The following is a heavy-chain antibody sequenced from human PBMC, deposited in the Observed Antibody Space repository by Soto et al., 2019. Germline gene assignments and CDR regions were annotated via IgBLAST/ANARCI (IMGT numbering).Heavy chain of an antibody. Sequence: SATLSITFTVSAGSISGDYHWNWIRKAPGKGLEWIGYVYHTGSTYHNPSLKSRGSISVDTSNNQFSLKLSSVTAADTAVYFCAREPYDITGNRIDSWGQGIPVTVSS. V-gene: IGHV4-30-4*01. J-gene: IGHJ5*01. CDR1: AGSISGDYH. D-gene: IGHD3-22*01. CDR3: AREPYDITGNRIDS. CDR2: VYHTGST.